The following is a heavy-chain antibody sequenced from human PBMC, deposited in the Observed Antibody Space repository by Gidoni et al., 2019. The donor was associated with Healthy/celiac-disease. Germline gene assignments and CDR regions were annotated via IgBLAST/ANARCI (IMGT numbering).Heavy chain of an antibody. Sequence: TFSSYGMHWVRQTPGKGLEWVAVIWYDGSNKYYADSVKGRFTISRDNSKNTLYLQMNSLRAEDTAVYYCARVLYDFWSGYPARGMDVWGQGTTVTVSS. CDR3: ARVLYDFWSGYPARGMDV. V-gene: IGHV3-33*01. D-gene: IGHD3-3*01. J-gene: IGHJ6*02. CDR2: IWYDGSNK. CDR1: TFSSYG.